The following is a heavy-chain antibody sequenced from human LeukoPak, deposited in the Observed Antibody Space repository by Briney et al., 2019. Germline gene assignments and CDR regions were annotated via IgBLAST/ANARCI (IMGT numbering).Heavy chain of an antibody. Sequence: SETLSLTCTVSGGSISSSSYYWGRIRQPPGKGLEWIGSTYYSGSTYYNPSLKSRVTISVDTSKNQFSLKLNSVTAADTAVYYCARVGVVRKYYYGSGSHRVYYYMDVWGRGTTITISS. J-gene: IGHJ6*03. V-gene: IGHV4-39*07. D-gene: IGHD3-10*01. CDR3: ARVGVVRKYYYGSGSHRVYYYMDV. CDR1: GGSISSSSYY. CDR2: TYYSGST.